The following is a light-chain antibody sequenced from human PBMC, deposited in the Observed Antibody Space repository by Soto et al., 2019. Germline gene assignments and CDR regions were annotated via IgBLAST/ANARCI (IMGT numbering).Light chain of an antibody. V-gene: IGLV2-14*01. CDR2: EVS. J-gene: IGLJ1*01. Sequence: QLVLTQPASVSGSPGQSITISCTGTRSDVGGYNYVSWYQQHPGKAPKVLIYEVSYRPSGVSNRFSGSKSGNTASLTISGLQAEDEADYYCSSYTRITTQVFGSGTKVTVL. CDR3: SSYTRITTQV. CDR1: RSDVGGYNY.